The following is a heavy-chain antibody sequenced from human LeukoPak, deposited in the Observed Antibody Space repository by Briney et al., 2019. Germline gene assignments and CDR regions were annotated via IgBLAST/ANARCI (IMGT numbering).Heavy chain of an antibody. Sequence: SVTLSLTCTVSRGSISSYYWSWIRQPPGKGLEWIGYIHYSGSTNYNPSLKSRVTISVDTSKNQFSLKLSSVTAADTAVYYCARAFWGSGIDFWGQGTLVTVSS. D-gene: IGHD3-16*01. V-gene: IGHV4-59*01. J-gene: IGHJ4*02. CDR3: ARAFWGSGIDF. CDR1: RGSISSYY. CDR2: IHYSGST.